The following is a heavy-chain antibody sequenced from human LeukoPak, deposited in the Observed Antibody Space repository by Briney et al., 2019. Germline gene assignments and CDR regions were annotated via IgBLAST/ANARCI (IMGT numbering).Heavy chain of an antibody. CDR2: FDPEDGET. D-gene: IGHD5-12*01. J-gene: IGHJ4*02. Sequence: ASVKVSCKASGYIFTNYYIHWVRQAPGQGLEWMGGFDPEDGETIYAQKFQGRVTMTEDTSTDTAYMELSSLRSEDTAVYYCATVFAYDPYPFDYWGQGTLVTVSS. V-gene: IGHV1-24*01. CDR1: GYIFTNYY. CDR3: ATVFAYDPYPFDY.